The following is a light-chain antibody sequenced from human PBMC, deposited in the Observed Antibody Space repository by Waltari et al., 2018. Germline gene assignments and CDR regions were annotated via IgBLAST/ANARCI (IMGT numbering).Light chain of an antibody. J-gene: IGKJ1*01. V-gene: IGKV2-28*01. CDR1: QSLLHSNGRNY. Sequence: DIVMTQSPLSLPVTPGEPASISCRSSQSLLHSNGRNYLNWYLQKPGQSPQVLIYLGANRASGVPDRFSGSGSGTDFTLKISRVEAEDVGVYYCMQAIQARTFGQGTKVEVK. CDR3: MQAIQART. CDR2: LGA.